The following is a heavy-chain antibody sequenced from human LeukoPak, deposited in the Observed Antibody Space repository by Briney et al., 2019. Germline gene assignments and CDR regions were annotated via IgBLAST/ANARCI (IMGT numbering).Heavy chain of an antibody. CDR1: GYTFTGYY. D-gene: IGHD2-15*01. V-gene: IGHV1-2*04. Sequence: ASVKVSCKASGYTFTGYYMHWVRQAPGQGLEWMGWINPNSGGTNYAQKFQGWVTMTRDTSISTAYMELSRLRSDDTAVYYCARAPHRCSGGSCLDYWGQGALVTVSS. CDR3: ARAPHRCSGGSCLDY. CDR2: INPNSGGT. J-gene: IGHJ4*02.